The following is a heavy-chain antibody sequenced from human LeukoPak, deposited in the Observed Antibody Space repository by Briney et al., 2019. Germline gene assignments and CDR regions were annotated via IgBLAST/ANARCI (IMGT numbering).Heavy chain of an antibody. CDR3: ARRGYGSGSYYNDYYYYYMDV. D-gene: IGHD3-10*01. CDR2: IYYSGST. Sequence: PSETLSLTYTVSGGSISSYYWSWIRQPPGKGLEWIGYIYYSGSTNYNPSLKSRVTISVDTSKNQFSLKLSSVTAADTAVYYCARRGYGSGSYYNDYYYYYMDVWGKGTTVTVSS. CDR1: GGSISSYY. J-gene: IGHJ6*03. V-gene: IGHV4-59*01.